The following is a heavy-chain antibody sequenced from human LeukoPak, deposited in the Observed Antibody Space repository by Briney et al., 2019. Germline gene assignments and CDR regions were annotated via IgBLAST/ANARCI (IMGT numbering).Heavy chain of an antibody. CDR2: IYCSGST. CDR3: ARDHGYSSGWYLDYYGMDV. D-gene: IGHD6-19*01. V-gene: IGHV4-30-4*01. J-gene: IGHJ6*02. CDR1: GGSISSGDYY. Sequence: SETLSLTCTVSGGSISSGDYYWSWIRQPPGKGLEWIGYIYCSGSTYYNPSLKSRVTISVDTSKNQFSLKLSSVTAADTAVYYCARDHGYSSGWYLDYYGMDVWGQGTTVTVSS.